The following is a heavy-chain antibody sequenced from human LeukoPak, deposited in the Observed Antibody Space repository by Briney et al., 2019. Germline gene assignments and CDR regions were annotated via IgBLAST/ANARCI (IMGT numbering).Heavy chain of an antibody. CDR3: AKFQSSSWSKYYFDY. V-gene: IGHV3-23*01. CDR1: GFTFSSYA. D-gene: IGHD6-13*01. Sequence: GGSLRLSCAASGFTFSSYAMSWVRQAPGKGLEWVSAISGSGGSTYYADSVKGRFTISRDNSKNTLYLQMNSLRAEDTAVYYCAKFQSSSWSKYYFDYWGQGTLVTVSS. J-gene: IGHJ4*02. CDR2: ISGSGGST.